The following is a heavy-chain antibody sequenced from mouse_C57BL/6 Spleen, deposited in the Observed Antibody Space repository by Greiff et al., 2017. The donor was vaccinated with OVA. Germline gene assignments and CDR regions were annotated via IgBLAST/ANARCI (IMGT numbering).Heavy chain of an antibody. CDR1: GYTFTDYE. CDR2: IDPETGGT. V-gene: IGHV1-15*01. CDR3: TREGNITVFDY. J-gene: IGHJ2*01. Sequence: QVQLQQSGAELVRPGASVTLSCKASGYTFTDYEMHWVKQTPVHGLEWIGAIDPETGGTAYNQKFKGKAILTADKSSSTAYMELRSLTSEDSAVYYCTREGNITVFDYWGQGTTLTVSS. D-gene: IGHD1-3*01.